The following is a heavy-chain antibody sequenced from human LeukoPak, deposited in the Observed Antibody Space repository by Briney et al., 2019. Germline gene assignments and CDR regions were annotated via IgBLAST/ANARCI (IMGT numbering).Heavy chain of an antibody. V-gene: IGHV3-7*01. J-gene: IGHJ4*02. CDR3: ARDPRSRLYYFDY. CDR1: GFTFSSYW. Sequence: GGSLRLSCAASGFTFSSYWMSWVRQAPGKGLEWVANIKQDGSEKYYVDSVKGRFTISRDNAKNSLYLQMNSLRAEDTAVYYCARDPRSRLYYFDYWGQGTLVTVSS. D-gene: IGHD3-22*01. CDR2: IKQDGSEK.